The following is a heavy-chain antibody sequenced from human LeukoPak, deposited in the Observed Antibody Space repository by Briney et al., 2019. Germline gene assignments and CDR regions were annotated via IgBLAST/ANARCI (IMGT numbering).Heavy chain of an antibody. D-gene: IGHD4-17*01. J-gene: IGHJ5*02. CDR3: ARAGYYTTTVTTILGWFDP. Sequence: GASVKVSCKASGYTFTSYYMHWVRQAPGQGLEWMGIINPSGDSTTYAQKFQGRVTMTRNTSISTAYMELSSLRSEDTAVYYCARAGYYTTTVTTILGWFDPWGQGTLVTVSS. CDR1: GYTFTSYY. V-gene: IGHV1-46*01. CDR2: INPSGDST.